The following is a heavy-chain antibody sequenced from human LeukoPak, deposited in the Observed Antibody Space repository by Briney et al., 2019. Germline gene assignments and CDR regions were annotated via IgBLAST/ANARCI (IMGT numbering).Heavy chain of an antibody. CDR2: INPNSGGT. V-gene: IGHV1-2*06. J-gene: IGHJ5*02. Sequence: GASVKVSCKASGYTFTNLAMNWVRQAPGQGLEWMGRINPNSGGTNYAQKFQGRVTMTRDTSISTAYMELSRLRSDDTAVYYCAIVINYYDSSGYYNDNWLDPWGQGTLVTVSS. CDR1: GYTFTNLA. CDR3: AIVINYYDSSGYYNDNWLDP. D-gene: IGHD3-22*01.